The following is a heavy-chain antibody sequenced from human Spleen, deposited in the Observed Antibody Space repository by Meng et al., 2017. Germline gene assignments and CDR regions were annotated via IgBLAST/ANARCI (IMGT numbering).Heavy chain of an antibody. V-gene: IGHV3-20*04. CDR1: GFTFDDHG. J-gene: IGHJ4*02. CDR3: ASAGTSSWFGEAVY. CDR2: INWNGGST. D-gene: IGHD3-10*01. Sequence: GGSLRLSCAASGFTFDDHGMSWVRQAPGKGLEWVSGINWNGGSTGYADSVKGRFTISRDNAKNSLYLQMNSLRAEDTALYYCASAGTSSWFGEAVYWGQGTRVTVSS.